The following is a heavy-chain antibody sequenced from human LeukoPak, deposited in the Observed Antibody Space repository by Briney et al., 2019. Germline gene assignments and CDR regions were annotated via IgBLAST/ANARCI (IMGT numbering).Heavy chain of an antibody. V-gene: IGHV3-53*01. CDR1: GFNVSSNY. J-gene: IGHJ4*02. CDR3: ARDRRGCDFWSGYYLFDY. Sequence: GGSLRLSCAASGFNVSSNYMSWVRQAPGKGLEWVSVIYSVGSAFYADSLKGRFTISRDNSKNTLYLQMNSLRAEDTAVYYCARDRRGCDFWSGYYLFDYWGQGTLVTVSS. D-gene: IGHD3-3*01. CDR2: IYSVGSA.